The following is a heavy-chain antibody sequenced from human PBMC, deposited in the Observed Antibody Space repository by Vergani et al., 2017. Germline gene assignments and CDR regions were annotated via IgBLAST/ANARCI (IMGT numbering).Heavy chain of an antibody. CDR1: GYTFTSYG. D-gene: IGHD3-10*01. CDR2: SSAYNGNT. V-gene: IGHV1-18*01. CDR3: AREVWDYGSGSYSDY. J-gene: IGHJ4*02. Sequence: QVQLVQSGAEVKTPGASVKVSCKASGYTFTSYGTSWVRQAPGQGLEWMGWSSAYNGNTNYAQKLQGRVTMTTDTSTSTAYMELRRLRSDDTAVYYCAREVWDYGSGSYSDYWGQGTLVTVSS.